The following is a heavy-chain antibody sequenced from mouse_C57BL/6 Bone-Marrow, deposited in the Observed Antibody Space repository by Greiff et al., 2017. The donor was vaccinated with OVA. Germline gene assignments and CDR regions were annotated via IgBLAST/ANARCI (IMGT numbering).Heavy chain of an antibody. D-gene: IGHD2-2*01. Sequence: VQLQQSGPVLVKPGASVKMSCKASGYTFTDYYMNWVKQSHGKSLEWIGVINPYNVGTSYNQKFKGKATLTVDKSSSTAYMELNSLTSEDSAVYYCARSTMVTQAWFAYWGQGTLVTVSA. CDR3: ARSTMVTQAWFAY. CDR1: GYTFTDYY. J-gene: IGHJ3*01. V-gene: IGHV1-19*01. CDR2: INPYNVGT.